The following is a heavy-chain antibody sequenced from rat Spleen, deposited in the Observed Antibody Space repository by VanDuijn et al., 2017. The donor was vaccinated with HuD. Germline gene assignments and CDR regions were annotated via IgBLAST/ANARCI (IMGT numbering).Heavy chain of an antibody. D-gene: IGHD1-7*01. V-gene: IGHV5S23*01. J-gene: IGHJ2*01. CDR3: ARGADTMGTQDFDY. Sequence: EVQLVESGGGLVQPGRSLILSCAASGFSFSDYNMAWVRQAPKKGLEWVATISTGGGNTYYRDSVKGRFTIARDNAKSTLYLQMDSLRSEDTATYYCARGADTMGTQDFDYWGQGVMVTVSS. CDR1: GFSFSDYN. CDR2: ISTGGGNT.